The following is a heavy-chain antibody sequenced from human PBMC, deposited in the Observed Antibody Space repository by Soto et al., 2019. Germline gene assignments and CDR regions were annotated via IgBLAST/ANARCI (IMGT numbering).Heavy chain of an antibody. D-gene: IGHD1-1*01. CDR1: GFTLSSYG. CDR2: ISYDGSNK. CDR3: ANGIGLETPGY. V-gene: IGHV3-30*18. Sequence: GGSLRLSGAASGFTLSSYGMHGVRQAPGKGLEWVAVISYDGSNKYYADSVKGRFTISRDNSKNTLYLQMNSLRAEDSAVYSCANGIGLETPGYWGQGTLVTVSS. J-gene: IGHJ4*02.